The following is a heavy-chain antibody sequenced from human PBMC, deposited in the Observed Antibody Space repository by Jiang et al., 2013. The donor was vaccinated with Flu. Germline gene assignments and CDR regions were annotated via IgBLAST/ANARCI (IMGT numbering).Heavy chain of an antibody. D-gene: IGHD1-20*01. V-gene: IGHV3-21*01. J-gene: IGHJ4*02. CDR2: SSSSSYI. CDR3: ARESNWNDFFHFDY. Sequence: SSSSSYIYYADSVKGRFTISRDNAKNSLYLQMNSLRAEDTAVYYCARESNWNDFFHFDYWGQGTLVTVSS.